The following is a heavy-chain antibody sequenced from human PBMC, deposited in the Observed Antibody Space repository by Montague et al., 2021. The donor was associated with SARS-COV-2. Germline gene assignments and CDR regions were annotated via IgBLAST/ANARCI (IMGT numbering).Heavy chain of an antibody. CDR1: GGSFSGYY. Sequence: SETLSLTCAVYGGSFSGYYWSWIRQPPGKGLEWIGEINHSGSTNYNPSLKSRVTISVDTSKNQFSLKLSSVTAADTAVYYCARGRGTELFRSVYFGMDVWGQGTTVTVSS. V-gene: IGHV4-34*01. J-gene: IGHJ6*02. CDR3: ARGRGTELFRSVYFGMDV. CDR2: INHSGST. D-gene: IGHD1-1*01.